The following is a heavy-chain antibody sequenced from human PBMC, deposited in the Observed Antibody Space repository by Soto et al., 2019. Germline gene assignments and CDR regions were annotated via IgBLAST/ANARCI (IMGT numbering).Heavy chain of an antibody. V-gene: IGHV3-11*06. J-gene: IGHJ4*02. CDR2: SSNSGSFT. CDR3: VRSGDNYNLLDY. Sequence: GGSLRLSCAASGFTFSDHYMSWIRQAPGKGLEWIGYSSNSGSFTRYADSVKGRFSISRDNAKNSLYLQINSLRGDDTAVYYCVRSGDNYNLLDYWGQGTPVTVSS. D-gene: IGHD1-1*01. CDR1: GFTFSDHY.